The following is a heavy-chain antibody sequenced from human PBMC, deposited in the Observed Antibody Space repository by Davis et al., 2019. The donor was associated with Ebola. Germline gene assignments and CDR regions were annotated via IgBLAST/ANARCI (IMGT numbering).Heavy chain of an antibody. V-gene: IGHV3-23*01. D-gene: IGHD6-25*01. CDR2: ISGSGGST. CDR1: GFTFSSYA. Sequence: GESLKISCVASGFTFSSYAMSWVRQAPGKGLEWVSAISGSGGSTYYADSVKGRFTISRDNSKNTLYLQMNSLRAEDTAVYYCAKNGGIVAAAAPENWGQGTLVTVSS. CDR3: AKNGGIVAAAAPEN. J-gene: IGHJ4*02.